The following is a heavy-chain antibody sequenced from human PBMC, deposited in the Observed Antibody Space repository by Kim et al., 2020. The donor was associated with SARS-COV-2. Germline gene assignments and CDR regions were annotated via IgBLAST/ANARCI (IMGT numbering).Heavy chain of an antibody. CDR3: ARVARGYGWLVRGFDP. Sequence: SETLSLTCAVYGGSFSGYYWSWIRQPPGKGLEWIGEINHSGSTNYNPSLKSRVTISVDTSKNQFSLKLSSVTAADTAVYYCARVARGYGWLVRGFDPWGQGTLVTVSS. V-gene: IGHV4-34*01. D-gene: IGHD5-12*01. J-gene: IGHJ5*02. CDR1: GGSFSGYY. CDR2: INHSGST.